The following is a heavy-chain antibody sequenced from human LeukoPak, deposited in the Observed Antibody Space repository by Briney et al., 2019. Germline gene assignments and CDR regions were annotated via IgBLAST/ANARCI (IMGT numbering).Heavy chain of an antibody. V-gene: IGHV4-59*01. CDR1: GGSISSYY. D-gene: IGHD6-19*01. J-gene: IGHJ4*02. CDR3: ARGTYRSGWYDRVY. CDR2: IYYSGST. Sequence: PSETLSLTCTVSGGSISSYYWSWIRQPPGKGLEWIGYIYYSGSTNYNPSLKSRVTISVDTSKNQFSLKLSSVTAADTAVYYCARGTYRSGWYDRVYWGQGTLVTVSS.